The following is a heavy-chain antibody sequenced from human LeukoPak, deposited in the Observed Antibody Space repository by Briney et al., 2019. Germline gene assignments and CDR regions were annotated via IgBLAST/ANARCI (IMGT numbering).Heavy chain of an antibody. J-gene: IGHJ5*02. V-gene: IGHV3-48*01. D-gene: IGHD6-13*01. CDR3: SKGGAGGLYNWFDP. CDR1: GFTFSSYS. Sequence: GGSLRLSCAASGFTFSSYSMNCVRQAPGKGLEWVSYISGSRSTIYYADSVKGRFTISRDNAKNSLYVQMNSLRTEHKAVYYCSKGGAGGLYNWFDPWGQGTLVTVSS. CDR2: ISGSRSTI.